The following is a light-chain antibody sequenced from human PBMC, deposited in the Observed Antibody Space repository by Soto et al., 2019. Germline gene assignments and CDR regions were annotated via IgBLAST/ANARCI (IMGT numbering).Light chain of an antibody. Sequence: EVVLTQSPGSLSLSPGERATLSCRASHSVMTNYLAWYQQKPGQPPRLLIYGASSRATGIPDRFSGSGSGTDFTLTISRLEPEYVAVYYCQQFGASLTWTFGQGTKVEIK. CDR1: HSVMTNY. J-gene: IGKJ1*01. CDR3: QQFGASLTWT. CDR2: GAS. V-gene: IGKV3-20*01.